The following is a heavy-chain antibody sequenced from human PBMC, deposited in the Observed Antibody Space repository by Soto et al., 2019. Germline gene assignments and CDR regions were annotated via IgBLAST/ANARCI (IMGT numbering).Heavy chain of an antibody. CDR3: ARSNYYGSGTYFRVGPYSYYYNGMDV. V-gene: IGHV1-69*01. Sequence: QVQLVQSGAEVQKPGSSVKVSCKASGGTFSSYAISWVRQAPGQGLEWMGGIIPILGTANYAQKFQGRVTITADESTSRAYMDLNSLRSEDTAVYYCARSNYYGSGTYFRVGPYSYYYNGMDVWGQGTTVTVYS. CDR2: IIPILGTA. CDR1: GGTFSSYA. D-gene: IGHD3-10*01. J-gene: IGHJ6*02.